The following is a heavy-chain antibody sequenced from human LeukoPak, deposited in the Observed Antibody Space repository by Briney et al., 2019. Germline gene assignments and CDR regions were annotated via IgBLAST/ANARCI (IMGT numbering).Heavy chain of an antibody. V-gene: IGHV4-4*09. CDR3: ARTVDTDAFDI. D-gene: IGHD5-18*01. J-gene: IGHJ3*02. CDR2: IYVTGT. Sequence: SETLSLTCTVSGGSISNYYWSWIRQSPGTGLEWIGYIYVTGTRYNPYLQSRVTISVDRSRNQFFLKMTSVTAADTAVYYCARTVDTDAFDIWGQGTMVTVSS. CDR1: GGSISNYY.